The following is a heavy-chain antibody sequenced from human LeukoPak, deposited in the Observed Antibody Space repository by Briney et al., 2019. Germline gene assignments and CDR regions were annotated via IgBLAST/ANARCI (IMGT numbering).Heavy chain of an antibody. J-gene: IGHJ4*02. CDR1: GGTFSSYT. Sequence: ASVKVSCKASGGTFSSYTISWVRQAPGQGLEWMGRIIPILGIANYAQKFQGRVTITADKSTSTAYMELSSLRSEDTAVYYCARAEIYYDSSGYYFYWGQGTLVTVSS. CDR2: IIPILGIA. V-gene: IGHV1-69*02. CDR3: ARAEIYYDSSGYYFY. D-gene: IGHD3-22*01.